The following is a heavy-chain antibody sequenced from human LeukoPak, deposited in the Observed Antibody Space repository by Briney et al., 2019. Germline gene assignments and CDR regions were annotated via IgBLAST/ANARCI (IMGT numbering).Heavy chain of an antibody. Sequence: GGSLRLCCAASGFTFSSYSVNWVRQAPGKGLEWVSSISSSSSYIYYADSVKGRFTISRDNAKNSLYLQMNSLRAEDTAVYYCARESGDVTMIVVSEGYFDYWGQGTLVTVSS. CDR2: ISSSSSYI. V-gene: IGHV3-21*01. CDR1: GFTFSSYS. D-gene: IGHD3-22*01. J-gene: IGHJ4*02. CDR3: ARESGDVTMIVVSEGYFDY.